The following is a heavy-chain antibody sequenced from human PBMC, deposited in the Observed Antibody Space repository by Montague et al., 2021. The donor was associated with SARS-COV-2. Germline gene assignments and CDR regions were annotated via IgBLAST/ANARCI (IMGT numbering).Heavy chain of an antibody. J-gene: IGHJ4*02. CDR3: AGQRASSPFDH. Sequence: SETLSLTCTVSGGSISSYYWGWIRQPPGKGLEWIGSIYYTESTFYNPSLKSRVTISVDTSQNQFSLKLSSVTAADTAMYYCAGQRASSPFDHWGQGTLVTVSS. CDR1: GGSISSYY. CDR2: IYYTEST. D-gene: IGHD6-13*01. V-gene: IGHV4-39*01.